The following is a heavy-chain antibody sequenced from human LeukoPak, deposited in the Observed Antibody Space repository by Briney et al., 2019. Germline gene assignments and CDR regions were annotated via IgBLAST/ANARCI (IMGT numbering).Heavy chain of an antibody. CDR2: MNPNSGNT. D-gene: IGHD7-27*01. CDR1: GYTFTSYD. CDR3: ARDRNGDPNWFDP. V-gene: IGHV1-8*01. J-gene: IGHJ5*02. Sequence: APVKVSCKASGYTFTSYDINWVRQATGQGLEWMGWMNPNSGNTGYAQKFQGRVTMTRNTSISTAYMELSSLRSEDTAVYYCARDRNGDPNWFDPWGQGTLVTVSS.